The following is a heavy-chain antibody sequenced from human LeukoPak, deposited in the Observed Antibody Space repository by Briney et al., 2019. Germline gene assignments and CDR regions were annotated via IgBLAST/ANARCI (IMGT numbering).Heavy chain of an antibody. CDR3: ARDWGYCSSTSCYDPYNWFDP. V-gene: IGHV1-2*02. D-gene: IGHD2-2*01. Sequence: ASVKVSCKASGYTFTGYYMHWARQAPGQGLEWTGWINPNSGGTNYAQKFQGRVTMTRDTSISTAYMELSRLRSDDTAVYYCARDWGYCSSTSCYDPYNWFDPWGQGTLVTVSS. J-gene: IGHJ5*02. CDR1: GYTFTGYY. CDR2: INPNSGGT.